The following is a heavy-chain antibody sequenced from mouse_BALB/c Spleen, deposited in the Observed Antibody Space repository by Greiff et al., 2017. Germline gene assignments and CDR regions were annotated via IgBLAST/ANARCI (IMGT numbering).Heavy chain of an antibody. CDR1: GFAFSSYD. D-gene: IGHD5-1*01. V-gene: IGHV5-12-1*01. Sequence: DVKLVESGGGLVKPGGSLKLSCAASGFAFSSYDMSWVRQTPEKRLEWVAYISSGGGSAYYPDTVKGRFTISRDNAKNTLYLQMSSLKSEDTAMYDCARHGGVRPYWYFDVWGEGTTVTVSS. CDR2: ISSGGGSA. CDR3: ARHGGVRPYWYFDV. J-gene: IGHJ1*01.